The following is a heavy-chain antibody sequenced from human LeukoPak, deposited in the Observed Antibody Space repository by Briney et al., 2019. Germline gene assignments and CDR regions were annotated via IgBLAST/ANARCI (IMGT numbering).Heavy chain of an antibody. Sequence: GGSLRLSCAASGFPFSSYSMNWVRQAPGKGLEWVSYISSSSNTIYYADAVKGRFPISRDNAKNSLYLQMNSLRAEDTAVYYCARELAVAGTRGYWGQGTLVTVSS. CDR1: GFPFSSYS. V-gene: IGHV3-48*01. CDR3: ARELAVAGTRGY. D-gene: IGHD6-19*01. J-gene: IGHJ4*02. CDR2: ISSSSNTI.